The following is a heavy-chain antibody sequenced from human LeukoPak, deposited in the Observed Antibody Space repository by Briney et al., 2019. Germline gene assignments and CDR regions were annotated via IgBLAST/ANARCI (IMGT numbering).Heavy chain of an antibody. D-gene: IGHD6-13*01. J-gene: IGHJ4*02. V-gene: IGHV4-59*08. CDR2: IHYTGST. CDR1: GGSIRSYY. Sequence: RPSETLSLTCTVSGGSIRSYYWSWIRQPPGKGLEWIGYIHYTGSTNYHPSLKSRVTISVDTSKNQFSLQLSSVTATDTAVYFCARHSSSWYPDYWGQGTLVTVSS. CDR3: ARHSSSWYPDY.